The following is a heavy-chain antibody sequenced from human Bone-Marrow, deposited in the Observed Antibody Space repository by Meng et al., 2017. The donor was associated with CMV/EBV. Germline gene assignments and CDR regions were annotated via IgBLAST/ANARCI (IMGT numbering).Heavy chain of an antibody. J-gene: IGHJ6*02. Sequence: GESLKISCAASGFTFSSYWMSWVRQAPGKGLEWVSVIYSGGSTYYADSVKGRFTISRDNSKNTLYLQMNRLRAEDTAVYYCAKGTIAAAEPENYYYYYGMDVWGQGTTVTVSS. CDR2: IYSGGST. D-gene: IGHD6-13*01. CDR1: GFTFSSYW. CDR3: AKGTIAAAEPENYYYYYGMDV. V-gene: IGHV3-53*01.